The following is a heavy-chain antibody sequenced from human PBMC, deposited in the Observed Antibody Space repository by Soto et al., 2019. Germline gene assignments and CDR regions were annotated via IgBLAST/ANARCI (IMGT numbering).Heavy chain of an antibody. Sequence: QVQLQESGPGLVKPSETLSLTCTVSGGSISSFYWNWIRQSPGKGLEWIGYIYYSGSTNYNPSLESRVTISVDTSKNLFSLKVTSVTAADTAVYYCARGGYSYGYLYYFDYWGQGTLVTVSS. CDR3: ARGGYSYGYLYYFDY. CDR2: IYYSGST. V-gene: IGHV4-59*01. D-gene: IGHD5-18*01. J-gene: IGHJ4*02. CDR1: GGSISSFY.